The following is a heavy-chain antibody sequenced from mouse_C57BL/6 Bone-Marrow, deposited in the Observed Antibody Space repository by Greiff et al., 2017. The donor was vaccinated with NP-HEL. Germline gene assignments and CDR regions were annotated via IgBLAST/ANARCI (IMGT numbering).Heavy chain of an antibody. CDR3: ARRVYYGSSLYYFDY. Sequence: EVKLVESGGGLVKPGGSLKLSCAASGFTFSSYTMSWVRQTPEKRLEWVATISGGGGNTYYPDSVKGRFTISRDNAKNTLYLQMSRLRSEDTALYYCARRVYYGSSLYYFDYWGQGTTLTVSS. D-gene: IGHD1-1*01. J-gene: IGHJ2*01. CDR2: ISGGGGNT. V-gene: IGHV5-9*01. CDR1: GFTFSSYT.